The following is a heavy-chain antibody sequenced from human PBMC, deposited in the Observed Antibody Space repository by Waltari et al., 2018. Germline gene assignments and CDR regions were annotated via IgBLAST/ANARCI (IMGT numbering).Heavy chain of an antibody. CDR3: ARGGDYSKY. CDR2: IYYSGST. D-gene: IGHD4-4*01. J-gene: IGHJ4*02. V-gene: IGHV4-59*11. CDR1: GGSISSHY. Sequence: QVQLQESGPGLVKPSETLSLTCTVSGGSISSHYWSWIRQPPGKGLEWIGYIYYSGSTNYHPSLQSRVTISVYTSKNRFSLKLSSVTAADTAVYYCARGGDYSKYWGQGTLVTVSS.